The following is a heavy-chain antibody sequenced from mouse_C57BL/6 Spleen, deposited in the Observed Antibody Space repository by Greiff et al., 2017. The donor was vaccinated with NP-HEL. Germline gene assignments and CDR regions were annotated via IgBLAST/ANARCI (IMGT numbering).Heavy chain of an antibody. CDR2: IYPRSGNT. CDR1: GYTFTSYG. Sequence: QVQLQQSGAELARPGASVKLSCKASGYTFTSYGISWVKQRTGQGLEWIGEIYPRSGNTYYNEKFKGKATLTADKSSSTAYMELRSLTSEDSSVYFCARSDDYGEKYAMDYWGQGTSVTVSS. J-gene: IGHJ4*01. CDR3: ARSDDYGEKYAMDY. V-gene: IGHV1-81*01. D-gene: IGHD2-4*01.